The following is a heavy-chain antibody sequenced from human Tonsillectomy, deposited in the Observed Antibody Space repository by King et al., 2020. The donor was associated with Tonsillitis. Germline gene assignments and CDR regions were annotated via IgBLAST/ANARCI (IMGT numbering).Heavy chain of an antibody. D-gene: IGHD3-10*01. CDR1: GFTFSSNW. J-gene: IGHJ6*04. Sequence: VQLVESGGGLVQPGGSLRLSCAASGFTFSSNWMNWVRQAPGKGLVWVSLIKSDGISTTYADSVKGRFTISRDNAKNTLYLQMNNLRAEDTAVYYCARDLFYKMDVWGEGTPGTVSP. CDR3: ARDLFYKMDV. CDR2: IKSDGIST. V-gene: IGHV3-74*03.